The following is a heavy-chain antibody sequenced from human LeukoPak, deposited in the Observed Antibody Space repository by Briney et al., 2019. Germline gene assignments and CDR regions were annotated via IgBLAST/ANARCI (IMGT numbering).Heavy chain of an antibody. Sequence: GGSLRLSCAASGFTFSNYWMNWVRQAPGKGLEWVSSISSSSSYIYYADSVKGRFTISRDNAKNSLYLQMNSLRAEDTAVYYCAREWELPPNFDYWGQGTLVTVSS. CDR2: ISSSSSYI. V-gene: IGHV3-21*01. J-gene: IGHJ4*02. CDR1: GFTFSNYW. CDR3: AREWELPPNFDY. D-gene: IGHD1-26*01.